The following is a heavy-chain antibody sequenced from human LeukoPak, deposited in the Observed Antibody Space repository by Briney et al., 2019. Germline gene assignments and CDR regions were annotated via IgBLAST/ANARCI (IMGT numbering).Heavy chain of an antibody. Sequence: GGSLRLSCAASGFTFSSYAMHWVRQAPGKGLEWVTIISYDGSNRYYADSVKGRFTISRDNSKNTVYLQMNSLRAEDTAVYYCARDFRRITMIVVAKRGGYFDLWGRGTLVTVSS. CDR2: ISYDGSNR. V-gene: IGHV3-30*04. CDR1: GFTFSSYA. J-gene: IGHJ2*01. D-gene: IGHD3-22*01. CDR3: ARDFRRITMIVVAKRGGYFDL.